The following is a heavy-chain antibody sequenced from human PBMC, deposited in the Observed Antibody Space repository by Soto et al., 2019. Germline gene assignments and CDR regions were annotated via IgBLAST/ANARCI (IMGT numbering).Heavy chain of an antibody. D-gene: IGHD3-22*01. CDR3: ARHDYYDSSGLSGYAFDI. J-gene: IGHJ3*02. CDR1: GCRITSFW. Sequence: KVSGKGSGCRITSFWISWVRQMHGKGLEWMGRIDPSDSYTNYSPSFQGHVTISADKSISTAYLQWSSLKASDTAMYYCARHDYYDSSGLSGYAFDIWGQGTMVTVSS. CDR2: IDPSDSYT. V-gene: IGHV5-10-1*01.